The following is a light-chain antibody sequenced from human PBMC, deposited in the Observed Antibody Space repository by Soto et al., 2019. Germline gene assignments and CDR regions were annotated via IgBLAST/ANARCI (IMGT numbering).Light chain of an antibody. J-gene: IGKJ1*01. V-gene: IGKV1-5*02. Sequence: DTQMTQPPSTVSASVGDRFTIICRASLSISTQVAWYQQKPGKAPKLLISGAFSLESGVPSRFSGSGSGTEFALTISSLQPDDFATYYCQQYYSYSTFGQGTKVDI. CDR3: QQYYSYST. CDR1: LSISTQ. CDR2: GAF.